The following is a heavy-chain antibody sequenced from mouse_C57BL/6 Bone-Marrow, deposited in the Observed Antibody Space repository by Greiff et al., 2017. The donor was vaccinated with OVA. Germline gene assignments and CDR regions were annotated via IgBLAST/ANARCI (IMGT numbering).Heavy chain of an antibody. Sequence: LQQSGASVQISCKASGYAFSSYWMNWVKQRPGKGLEWIGQIYPGDGDTNYNGKFKGKATLTADKSSSTAYIQLSSLTSEDSAVYFCAREGGVWGTGTTVTVSS. CDR3: AREGGV. CDR2: IYPGDGDT. V-gene: IGHV1-80*01. CDR1: GYAFSSYW. J-gene: IGHJ1*03.